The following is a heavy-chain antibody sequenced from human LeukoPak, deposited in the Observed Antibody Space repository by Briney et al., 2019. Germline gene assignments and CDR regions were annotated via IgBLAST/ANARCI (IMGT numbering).Heavy chain of an antibody. CDR2: IYYSGST. CDR3: ASTKIKGLRFLSPYGMDV. V-gene: IGHV4-59*01. CDR1: GGSISSYY. D-gene: IGHD3-3*01. Sequence: SETLSLTCTVSGGSISSYYWSWIRQPPGKGLEWIGYIYYSGSTNYNPSLKSRVTISVDTSKNQFSLKLSSVTAADTAVYYCASTKIKGLRFLSPYGMDVWGQGATVTVSS. J-gene: IGHJ6*02.